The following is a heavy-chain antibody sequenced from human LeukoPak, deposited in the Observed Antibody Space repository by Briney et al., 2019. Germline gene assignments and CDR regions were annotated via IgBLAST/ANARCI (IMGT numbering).Heavy chain of an antibody. J-gene: IGHJ3*02. CDR1: GFTFSDYY. V-gene: IGHV3-11*04. CDR2: ISSSGSTI. D-gene: IGHD3-22*01. Sequence: GGSLRLSCAASGFTFSDYYMSWIRQAPGKGLEWVSYISSSGSTIYYADSVKGRFTISRDNAKNSLYLQMNSLRAEDTAVYYCARDDNMIAGHPDAFDIWGQGTMVTVSS. CDR3: ARDDNMIAGHPDAFDI.